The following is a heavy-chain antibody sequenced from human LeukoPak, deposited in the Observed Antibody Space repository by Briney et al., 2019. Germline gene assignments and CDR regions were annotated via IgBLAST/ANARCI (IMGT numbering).Heavy chain of an antibody. CDR3: AKSGYNRFDY. CDR1: GFTFSSYG. J-gene: IGHJ4*02. V-gene: IGHV3-23*01. CDR2: ISGSGSGGST. Sequence: PGGSLRLSCAGSGFTFSSYGMSWVRQTPGKGLEWVSSISGSGSGGSTYYADSVKGRFTISRDNSKNTLYLQMNSLRAEDTAVYYCAKSGYNRFDYWGQGTLVTVSS. D-gene: IGHD5-24*01.